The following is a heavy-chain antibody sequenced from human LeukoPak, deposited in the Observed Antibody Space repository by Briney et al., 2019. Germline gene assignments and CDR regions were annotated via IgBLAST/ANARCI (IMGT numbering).Heavy chain of an antibody. J-gene: IGHJ4*02. CDR3: ARTQSQSGTYRYYFGY. D-gene: IGHD1-26*01. CDR2: IYYIRNT. V-gene: IGHV4-61*08. CDR1: GASVGSAGYY. Sequence: NPSETLSLTCTVSGASVGSAGYYWSWIRLPPGGGLEWIGYIYYIRNTNYNPSLKSRVTMSLDPSNNQFSLKLNSVTAADTAVYYCARTQSQSGTYRYYFGYWGQGTLVTVSS.